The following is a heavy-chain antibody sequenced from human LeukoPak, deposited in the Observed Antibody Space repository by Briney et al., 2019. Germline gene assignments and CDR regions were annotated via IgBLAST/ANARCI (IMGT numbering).Heavy chain of an antibody. CDR1: EGTFSSYA. D-gene: IGHD5-24*01. Sequence: SVKVSCKASEGTFSSYAISWVRQAPGQGLEWMGGIIPIFGTANYAQKFQGRVTITADESTSTAYMELSSPRSEDTAVYYCAREVEPLYYYYYMDVWGKGTTVTVSS. J-gene: IGHJ6*03. CDR2: IIPIFGTA. V-gene: IGHV1-69*13. CDR3: AREVEPLYYYYYMDV.